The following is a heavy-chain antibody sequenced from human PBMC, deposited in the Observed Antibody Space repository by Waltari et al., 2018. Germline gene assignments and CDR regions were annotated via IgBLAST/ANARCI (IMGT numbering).Heavy chain of an antibody. J-gene: IGHJ4*02. CDR1: GYSISSGYY. CDR2: IYHSGST. Sequence: QVQLQESGPGLVKPSETLSLTCAVSGYSISSGYYWGWMRRPPGKGLEWIGSIYHSGSTNYNPSLKSRVTISVDTSKNQSPLKLSSVTAADTAVYYCARVYCSGGSCLFDYWGQGTLVTVSS. V-gene: IGHV4-38-2*01. D-gene: IGHD2-15*01. CDR3: ARVYCSGGSCLFDY.